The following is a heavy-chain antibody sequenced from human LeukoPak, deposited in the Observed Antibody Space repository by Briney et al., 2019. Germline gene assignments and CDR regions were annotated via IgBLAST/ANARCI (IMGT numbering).Heavy chain of an antibody. CDR1: GGSFSGYY. D-gene: IGHD1-14*01. J-gene: IGHJ6*03. V-gene: IGHV4-34*01. CDR3: ARGSRIRYRYYMDV. CDR2: INHSGST. Sequence: SETLSLTCAVYGGSFSGYYWSWIRQPPGKRLEWIGEINHSGSTNYNTSLKSRVTISVDTSKNQFSLKLSSVTAADTSVYYCARGSRIRYRYYMDVWGKGTTVTVSS.